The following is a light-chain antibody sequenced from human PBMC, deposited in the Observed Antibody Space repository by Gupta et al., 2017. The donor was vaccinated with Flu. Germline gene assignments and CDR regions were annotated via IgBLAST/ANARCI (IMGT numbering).Light chain of an antibody. CDR1: QNIGNY. J-gene: IGKJ1*01. CDR2: AAS. CDR3: QQTDSTLWT. V-gene: IGKV1-39*01. Sequence: DIQMTQSPSSLSASVGDRVTITCRASQNIGNYLNWYQQKPGKAPNLLIYAASNLHTGVPSRFSGDRSGTDFTLTISRLQPEDFATYYCQQTDSTLWTFGQGTKVDIK.